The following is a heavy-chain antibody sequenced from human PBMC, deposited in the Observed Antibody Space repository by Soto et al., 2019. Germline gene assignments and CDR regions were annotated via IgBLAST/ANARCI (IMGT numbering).Heavy chain of an antibody. CDR1: GGAIRSGGYY. J-gene: IGHJ3*02. Sequence: PSETLSLTCTVSGGAIRSGGYYWSWIRQHPGKVLEWIVYIYYSGSTYYNPSLKSRVTISLDTCNNQFSLKLSSVTAADTAVYYCEREGYERPHDAFDIWGQGTMVTVSS. CDR2: IYYSGST. V-gene: IGHV4-31*03. CDR3: EREGYERPHDAFDI. D-gene: IGHD5-12*01.